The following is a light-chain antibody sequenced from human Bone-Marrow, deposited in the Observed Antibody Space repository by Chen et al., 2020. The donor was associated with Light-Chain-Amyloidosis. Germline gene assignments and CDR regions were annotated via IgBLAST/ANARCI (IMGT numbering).Light chain of an antibody. CDR1: DLPTKY. J-gene: IGLJ2*01. Sequence: SYELTQPPSVSVSPGQTARITCSGDDLPTKYAYCYQQKPGQAPVLVIHRDTARPSGICERFSGSSSGTTATLSISGVQAEDEADYHCQSADSSGTYEVIFGGGTKLTVL. V-gene: IGLV3-25*03. CDR3: QSADSSGTYEVI. CDR2: RDT.